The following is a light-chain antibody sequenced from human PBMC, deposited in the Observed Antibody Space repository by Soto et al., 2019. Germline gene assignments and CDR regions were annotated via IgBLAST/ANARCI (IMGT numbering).Light chain of an antibody. CDR3: QSYDISLSGWV. CDR1: SSNIGAGYD. V-gene: IGLV1-40*01. Sequence: QSVLTQPPSVSGAPGQRVTISCTGRSSNIGAGYDVHWYQQLPGTAPKLLIYGNSNRPSGVPDRFSGSKSGTSASLAITGLQAEDEADYYCQSYDISLSGWVFGGGTKLTVL. CDR2: GNS. J-gene: IGLJ3*02.